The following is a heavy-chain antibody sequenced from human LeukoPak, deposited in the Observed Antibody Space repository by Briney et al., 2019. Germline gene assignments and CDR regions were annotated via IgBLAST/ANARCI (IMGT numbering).Heavy chain of an antibody. Sequence: GGSLRLSCAASGFTFSSYAMHWVRQAPGKGLEWVAVISYDGSNKYYADSVKGRFTISRDNSKNTLYLQMNSLRPEDTAVYYCARDGIEYGSGSFYTHWGQGTLVTVSS. CDR3: ARDGIEYGSGSFYTH. V-gene: IGHV3-30*04. CDR2: ISYDGSNK. CDR1: GFTFSSYA. D-gene: IGHD3-10*01. J-gene: IGHJ4*02.